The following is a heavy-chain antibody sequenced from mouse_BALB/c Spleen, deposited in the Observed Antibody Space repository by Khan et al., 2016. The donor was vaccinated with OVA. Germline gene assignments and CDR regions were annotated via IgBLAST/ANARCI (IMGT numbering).Heavy chain of an antibody. D-gene: IGHD4-1*01. V-gene: IGHV5-6*01. CDR1: GFSFSSYS. CDR2: ISSGGDYT. CDR3: ASDLTGSFAC. Sequence: EVELVESGGDLVRPGGSLKLSCVASGFSFSSYSMSWVRQTPDKRLEWVATISSGGDYTYYPDSVKGRFTISRDNAKYTLYLHMSSLKSEDTAIYYCASDLTGSFACWGQGTLVNVSA. J-gene: IGHJ3*01.